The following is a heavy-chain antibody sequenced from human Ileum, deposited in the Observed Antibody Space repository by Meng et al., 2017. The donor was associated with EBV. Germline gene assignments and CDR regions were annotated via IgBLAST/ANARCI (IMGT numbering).Heavy chain of an antibody. CDR3: TRERGLHELSFVAY. Sequence: GEERGHVRRHPCHPLTFPWGCARARGDNRGWFGLPIGRGLAWSGTIHYSGKKYYTPSLKSRVTISVETSKNQFSLKLSSVTAADTAVYYCTRERGLHELSFVAYWGQGTLVTVSS. CDR1: WGCARARGDN. V-gene: IGHV4-39*07. D-gene: IGHD3-16*02. J-gene: IGHJ4*02. CDR2: IHYSGKK.